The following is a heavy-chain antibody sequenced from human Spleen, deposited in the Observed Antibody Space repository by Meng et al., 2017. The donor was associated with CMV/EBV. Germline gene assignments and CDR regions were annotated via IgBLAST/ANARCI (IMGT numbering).Heavy chain of an antibody. D-gene: IGHD3-9*01. J-gene: IGHJ4*02. CDR1: GFSFSTYP. Sequence: GESLKISCVASGFSFSTYPMHWVRQAPGKGLEWIAVVWYVSNKKYYASSVKGRFTISRDNPGNTVYLQMNSLTAEDTAVYFCAKPSRQYVDWSGGFDSWGQGVLVTVSS. CDR2: VWYVSNKK. V-gene: IGHV3-33*06. CDR3: AKPSRQYVDWSGGFDS.